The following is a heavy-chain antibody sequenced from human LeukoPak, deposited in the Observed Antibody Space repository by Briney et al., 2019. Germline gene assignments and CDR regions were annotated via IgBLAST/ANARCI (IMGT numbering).Heavy chain of an antibody. Sequence: PSETLSLTCTVSGGSISSYYWSWIRQRPGKGLEWVGYIYYSGSTNYNPSLKSRVTISVDTSKNQFSLKLSSVTAADTAVYYCARVSLNSYGGVFYFDYWGQGTLVTVSS. D-gene: IGHD4-17*01. V-gene: IGHV4-59*08. CDR3: ARVSLNSYGGVFYFDY. J-gene: IGHJ4*02. CDR1: GGSISSYY. CDR2: IYYSGST.